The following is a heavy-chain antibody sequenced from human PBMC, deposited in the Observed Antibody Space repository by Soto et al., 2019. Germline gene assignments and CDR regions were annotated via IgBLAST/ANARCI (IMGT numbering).Heavy chain of an antibody. CDR1: GGSISSYY. J-gene: IGHJ5*02. Sequence: XGTLALTCTVSGGSISSYYWSWIRQPPGKGLEWIGYIYYSGSTNYNPSLKSRVTISVDTSKNQFSLKLSSVTAADAAVYYCARDPRYSGHDYYDSSGYNWFDPWGQGTLVTVSS. CDR3: ARDPRYSGHDYYDSSGYNWFDP. D-gene: IGHD3-22*01. V-gene: IGHV4-59*01. CDR2: IYYSGST.